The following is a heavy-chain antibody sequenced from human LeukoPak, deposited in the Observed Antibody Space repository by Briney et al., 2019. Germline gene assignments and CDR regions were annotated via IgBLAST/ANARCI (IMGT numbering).Heavy chain of an antibody. CDR1: GFTFSSYS. J-gene: IGHJ1*01. V-gene: IGHV3-21*01. Sequence: GGSLRLSCAASGFTFSSYSMNWVRQAPGKGLEWVSSISSSSSYIYYADSVKGRFTISRDNAKNSLYLQMNSLRAEDTAVYHCARDSAPRVGYFQHWGQGTLVTVSS. CDR2: ISSSSSYI. D-gene: IGHD2-2*01. CDR3: ARDSAPRVGYFQH.